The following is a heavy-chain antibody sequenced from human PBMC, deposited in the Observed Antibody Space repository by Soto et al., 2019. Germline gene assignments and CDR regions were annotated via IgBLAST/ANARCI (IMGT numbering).Heavy chain of an antibody. CDR2: ISYDGSNK. D-gene: IGHD2-15*01. CDR1: GFTFSSYG. Sequence: PGGSLRLSCAASGFTFSSYGMHWVRQAPGKGLEWVAVISYDGSNKYYADSVKGRFTISGDNSKNTLYLQMNSLRAEDTAVYYCAKLDCSGGSCYSRVGYYGMNVWGQGTTVTVSS. CDR3: AKLDCSGGSCYSRVGYYGMNV. V-gene: IGHV3-30*18. J-gene: IGHJ6*02.